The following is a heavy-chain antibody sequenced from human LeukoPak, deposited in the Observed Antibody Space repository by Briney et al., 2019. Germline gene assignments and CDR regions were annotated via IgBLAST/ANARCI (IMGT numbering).Heavy chain of an antibody. CDR2: ISSSSSYI. CDR3: AELGITMIGGV. J-gene: IGHJ6*04. V-gene: IGHV3-21*01. Sequence: PGGSLRLSCAASGVTFSSYSRNWVRQAPGKGLEWVSSISSSSSYIYYADSVKGRFTISRDNAKNSLYLQMNSLRAEDTAVYYCAELGITMIGGVWGKGTTVTISS. CDR1: GVTFSSYS. D-gene: IGHD3-10*02.